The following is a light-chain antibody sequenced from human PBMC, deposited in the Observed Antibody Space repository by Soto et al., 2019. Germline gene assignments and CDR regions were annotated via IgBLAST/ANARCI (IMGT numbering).Light chain of an antibody. J-gene: IGLJ3*02. Sequence: QSALTQAPSASAAPGQTVTISCSGSPSNIGANYVFWYQHRPGTAPKLLIYRNNQRPSGVPDRFSGSKSGASASLTISGLRAEDEADYYCAAWGDDSLSALFGGGTKLTVL. CDR1: PSNIGANY. V-gene: IGLV1-47*01. CDR3: AAWGDDSLSAL. CDR2: RNN.